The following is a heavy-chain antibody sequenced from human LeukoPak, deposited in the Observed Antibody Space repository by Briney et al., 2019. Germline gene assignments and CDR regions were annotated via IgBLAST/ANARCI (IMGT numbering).Heavy chain of an antibody. J-gene: IGHJ4*02. CDR2: VSGSGGTT. Sequence: HTGGSLRLSCAASGFTFSTYAMNWVRQAPGKGLEWVSAVSGSGGTTYYADSVKGRFTISRDNAKNTLYLQMNRLRDEDTAVYYCARGDGYGMDYWGQGTRVTVSS. CDR3: ARGDGYGMDY. V-gene: IGHV3-23*01. CDR1: GFTFSTYA. D-gene: IGHD5-24*01.